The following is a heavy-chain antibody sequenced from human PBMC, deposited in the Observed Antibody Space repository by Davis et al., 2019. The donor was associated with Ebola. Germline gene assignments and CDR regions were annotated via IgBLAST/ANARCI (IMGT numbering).Heavy chain of an antibody. CDR2: IYYSGST. D-gene: IGHD7-27*01. CDR1: GGSISSYY. Sequence: PSETLSLTCTVSGGSISSYYWSWIRQPAGKGLEWIGYIYYSGSTNYNPSLKSRVTISVDGSKNQFSLKLSSVTAADTAVYYCARGEDWGSRFDYWGQGTLVTVSS. J-gene: IGHJ4*02. V-gene: IGHV4-59*08. CDR3: ARGEDWGSRFDY.